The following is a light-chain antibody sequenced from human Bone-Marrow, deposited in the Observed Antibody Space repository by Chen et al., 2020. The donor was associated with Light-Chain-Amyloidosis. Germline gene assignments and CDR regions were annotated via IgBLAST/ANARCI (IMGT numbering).Light chain of an antibody. J-gene: IGLJ3*02. Sequence: SYVLTQPSSVSVAPGQTATIACGGNNIGSTSVHWYQQTPGQAPLLVVYDDSDRPSGIPERLCGSDCGVTDTLAIGRVEAGDEAVYSGRVWDGSRDRPVFGGGTKLPVL. CDR1: NIGSTS. CDR3: RVWDGSRDRPV. V-gene: IGLV3-21*02. CDR2: DDS.